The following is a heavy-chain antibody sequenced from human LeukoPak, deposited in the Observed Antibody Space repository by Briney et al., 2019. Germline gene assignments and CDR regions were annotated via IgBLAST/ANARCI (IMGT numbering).Heavy chain of an antibody. V-gene: IGHV3-7*01. Sequence: GGSLRLSCAASGFTFNTYAMSWVRQAPGKGLEWVANIKQDGSEKYYVDPVKGRFTISRDNAGNSLYLQMDSLRAEDTAVYYCTRASNWAWTYWGQGTLVTVSS. CDR1: GFTFNTYA. CDR2: IKQDGSEK. CDR3: TRASNWAWTY. D-gene: IGHD7-27*01. J-gene: IGHJ4*02.